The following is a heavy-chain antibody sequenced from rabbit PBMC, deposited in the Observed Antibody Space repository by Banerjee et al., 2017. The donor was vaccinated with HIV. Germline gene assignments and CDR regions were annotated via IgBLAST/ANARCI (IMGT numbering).Heavy chain of an antibody. D-gene: IGHD2-1*01. J-gene: IGHJ4*01. CDR1: GFSFSKLYY. V-gene: IGHV1S45*01. CDR2: IYVDSGSNT. Sequence: QEQLEESGGGLVKPEGSLTLTCTASGFSFSKLYYMCWVRQAPGKGLEWIACIYVDSGSNTFYASWAKGRFTISKTSSTTVTLQMTSLTVADTATYFCARDRAGAAGDGDTWNLWGQGTLVTVS. CDR3: ARDRAGAAGDGDTWNL.